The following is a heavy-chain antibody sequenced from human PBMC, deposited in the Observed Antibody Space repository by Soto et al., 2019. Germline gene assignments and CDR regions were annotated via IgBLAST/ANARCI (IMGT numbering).Heavy chain of an antibody. V-gene: IGHV5-51*01. CDR1: GYTFTRHW. D-gene: IGHD1-26*01. CDR3: VRVGLVGPTSLSNAWFDP. Sequence: WESLKISCKGSGYTFTRHWIGWVRQMPGKGLEWLGIIYPGDSDTRYSPSFQGQVTFSADKSISTAYLQWSSLKASDTAVYYCVRVGLVGPTSLSNAWFDPWGQGTLVTVSS. J-gene: IGHJ5*02. CDR2: IYPGDSDT.